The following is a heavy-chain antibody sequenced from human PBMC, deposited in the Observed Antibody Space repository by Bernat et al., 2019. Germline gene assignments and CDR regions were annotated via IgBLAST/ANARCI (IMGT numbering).Heavy chain of an antibody. D-gene: IGHD1-20*01. CDR1: GYSISSGYY. Sequence: QVQLQESGPGLVKPSETLSLTCAVSGYSISSGYYWGWIRQPPGKGLEWIGSIYHSGSTYYNPSLKSRVTISVDTSKNQFYVKLSSVTAADTAVYYCARSPGRITGINWFDPWGQGTLVTVSS. V-gene: IGHV4-38-2*01. CDR2: IYHSGST. CDR3: ARSPGRITGINWFDP. J-gene: IGHJ5*02.